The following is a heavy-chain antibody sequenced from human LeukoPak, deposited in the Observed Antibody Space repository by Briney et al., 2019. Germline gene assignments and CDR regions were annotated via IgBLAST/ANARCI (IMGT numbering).Heavy chain of an antibody. CDR3: ARGQAFGGTRSPFDY. D-gene: IGHD4-23*01. CDR2: IHRSGRT. J-gene: IGHJ4*02. V-gene: IGHV4-4*07. CDR1: GGYINDYY. Sequence: SETLSLTCTVSGGYINDYYWSWIRQAPGKGLEWIGRIHRSGRTNYNPSLMSRVAISIDTPNNQFSLKLTSTTAADTAVLYCARGQAFGGTRSPFDYWGQGTPVTVSS.